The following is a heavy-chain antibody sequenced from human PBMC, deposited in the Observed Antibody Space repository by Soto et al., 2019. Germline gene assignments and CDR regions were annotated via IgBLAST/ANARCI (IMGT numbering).Heavy chain of an antibody. V-gene: IGHV5-51*01. CDR3: ARRDGYYYDSSGYYPDAFDI. J-gene: IGHJ3*02. D-gene: IGHD3-22*01. CDR2: IYPGDSDT. CDR1: GYSFTSYW. Sequence: RGESLKISCKGSGYSFTSYWIGWVRQMPGKGLEWMGIIYPGDSDTRYSPSFQGQVTISADKSISTAYLQWSSLKASDTAMYYCARRDGYYYDSSGYYPDAFDICGQGTMGTVSS.